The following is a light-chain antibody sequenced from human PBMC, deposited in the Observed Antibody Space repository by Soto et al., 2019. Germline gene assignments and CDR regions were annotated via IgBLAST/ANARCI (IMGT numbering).Light chain of an antibody. CDR2: GNT. Sequence: QSVLTQPPSVSGAPGQRVTISCTGSSSNIGAGYDVHWYQQLPGAAPKLLISGNTNRPSGVPDRFSGSKSGTSASLAITGLQAEDEADYYCQSYDSRLSAVFGTGTKVTVL. CDR3: QSYDSRLSAV. CDR1: SSNIGAGYD. J-gene: IGLJ1*01. V-gene: IGLV1-40*01.